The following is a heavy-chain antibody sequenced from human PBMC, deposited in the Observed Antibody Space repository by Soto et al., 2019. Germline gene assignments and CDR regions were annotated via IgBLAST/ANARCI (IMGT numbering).Heavy chain of an antibody. J-gene: IGHJ4*02. CDR3: ARHGSN. V-gene: IGHV4-39*01. CDR1: GVSISNSSYY. Sequence: QLQLQESGPGLVKPSETLSITCTVSGVSISNSSYYWGWIRRPPGKGLEWIGTTYYSGITYYNPSLKSRVTISVDTSKNQFSLKLTSVTAADTAVYYCARHGSNWGQGTLVTVSS. CDR2: TYYSGIT.